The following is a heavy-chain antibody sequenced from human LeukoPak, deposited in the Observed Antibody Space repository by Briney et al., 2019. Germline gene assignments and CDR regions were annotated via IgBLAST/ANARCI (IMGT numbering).Heavy chain of an antibody. V-gene: IGHV3-74*01. J-gene: IGHJ4*02. CDR2: IYIDGRRI. D-gene: IGHD2-21*01. CDR3: VRDVWGDRDSYFDY. Sequence: PGGSLRLSCAASGFTFSRFWMHWVRQAPGKGGVWGSRIYIDGRRISYAESAKGRFTMSRDNAENTLYLEMNNLRVDDTAVYYCVRDVWGDRDSYFDYWGQGTLVTVSS. CDR1: GFTFSRFW.